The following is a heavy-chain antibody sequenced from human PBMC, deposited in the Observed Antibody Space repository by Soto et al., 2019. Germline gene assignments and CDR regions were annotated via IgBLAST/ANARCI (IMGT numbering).Heavy chain of an antibody. V-gene: IGHV4-34*01. J-gene: IGHJ6*03. CDR1: GGSFSGYY. CDR2: INHSGST. D-gene: IGHD3-10*01. Sequence: SETLSLTCAVYGGSFSGYYWSWIRQPPGKGLEWIGEINHSGSTNYNPSLKSRVTISVDTSKNQFSLKLSSVTAADTAVYYCARALIRVGWTVRGVRDMDVWGKGTTVTVSS. CDR3: ARALIRVGWTVRGVRDMDV.